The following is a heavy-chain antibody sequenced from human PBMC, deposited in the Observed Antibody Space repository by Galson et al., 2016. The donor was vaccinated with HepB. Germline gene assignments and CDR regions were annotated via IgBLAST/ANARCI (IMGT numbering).Heavy chain of an antibody. V-gene: IGHV5-10-1*01. Sequence: QSGAEVKEPGESLTISCRGSGYSFAIFWISWVRQMPGKGLEWMGRIDPSDSYTNYSPSFQGHVTISADKSINTAYLQWSSLKASDTAIYYCARMPTGADYDPYWGLGTLVTVSS. CDR2: IDPSDSYT. D-gene: IGHD4-17*01. J-gene: IGHJ4*02. CDR1: GYSFAIFW. CDR3: ARMPTGADYDPY.